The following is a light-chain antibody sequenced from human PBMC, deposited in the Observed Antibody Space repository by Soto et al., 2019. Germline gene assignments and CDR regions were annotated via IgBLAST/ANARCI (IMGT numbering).Light chain of an antibody. CDR1: QGISTW. J-gene: IGKJ1*01. CDR3: QQYYSYPRT. Sequence: EIQMTQSPSSVSASVGDRVTITCRASQGISTWLAWYQQKAGKAPKLLIYAASTLQSGVPSRFSGSGSGTDFTLTISCLQSEDFATYYCQQYYSYPRTFGQGTKVDIK. V-gene: IGKV1-12*01. CDR2: AAS.